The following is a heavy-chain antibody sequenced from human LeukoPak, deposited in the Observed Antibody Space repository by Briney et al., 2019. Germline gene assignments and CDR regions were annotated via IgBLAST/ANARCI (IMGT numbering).Heavy chain of an antibody. J-gene: IGHJ4*02. V-gene: IGHV3-30*02. CDR2: IRYDGSNK. D-gene: IGHD3-16*01. CDR3: AKDLWDGPQGDY. CDR1: GFTFSSYG. Sequence: SGGSLRLSCAASGFTFSSYGMHWVRQAPGKGLEWVAFIRYDGSNKYYADSVKGGFTISRDNSKNTLYLQMNSLRAEDTAVYYCAKDLWDGPQGDYWGQGTLVTVSS.